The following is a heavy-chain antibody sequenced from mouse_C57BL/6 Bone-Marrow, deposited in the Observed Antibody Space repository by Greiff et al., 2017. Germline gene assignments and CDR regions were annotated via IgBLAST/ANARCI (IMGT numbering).Heavy chain of an antibody. Sequence: EVQLQQSGPELVKPGASVKISCKASGYTFTDYYMNWVKQSHGKSLEWIGDINPNNGGTSYNQKFKGKATLTVDKSSSTAYMELRSLTSEDSAVYYCARSPHYYGSSSFAYWGQGTLVTVSA. D-gene: IGHD1-1*01. CDR3: ARSPHYYGSSSFAY. V-gene: IGHV1-26*01. CDR2: INPNNGGT. J-gene: IGHJ3*01. CDR1: GYTFTDYY.